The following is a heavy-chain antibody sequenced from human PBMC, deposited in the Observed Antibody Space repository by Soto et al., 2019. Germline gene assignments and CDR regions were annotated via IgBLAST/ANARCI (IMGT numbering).Heavy chain of an antibody. D-gene: IGHD3-10*01. Sequence: VSVKVSCKASGYTFTNYGISWVRQAPGQGLEWMGWISAYNGHTDYAQKFQDRVTMTTDTSTSTAYMELTNLRSDDAAVYFCARDMVDYWGQGTLVTVSS. CDR1: GYTFTNYG. CDR2: ISAYNGHT. V-gene: IGHV1-18*01. CDR3: ARDMVDY. J-gene: IGHJ4*02.